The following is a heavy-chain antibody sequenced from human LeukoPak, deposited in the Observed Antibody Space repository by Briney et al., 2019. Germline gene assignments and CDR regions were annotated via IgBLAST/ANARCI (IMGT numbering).Heavy chain of an antibody. CDR1: GFTFSRYW. CDR3: VRESFAARWD. Sequence: GGSLRLSCAASGFTFSRYWMSWDRQAAGKGLEWVANIKQDGSEKDYVDSVKGRFTISRDNAKNSLYLQMNSLTAEDTAVYYCVRESFAARWDWGQGTLVTVSS. CDR2: IKQDGSEK. D-gene: IGHD6-6*01. V-gene: IGHV3-7*01. J-gene: IGHJ4*02.